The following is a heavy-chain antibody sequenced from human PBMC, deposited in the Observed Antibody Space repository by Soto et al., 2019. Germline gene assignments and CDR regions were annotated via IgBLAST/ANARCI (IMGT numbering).Heavy chain of an antibody. V-gene: IGHV4-61*01. Sequence: PLETLSLTCTVSGGSVNSGNYYWSWIRQAPGKGLEWIGYIYYSGTTNYSPSLMGRVTISIDKSKSQFALNLRSVTAADTAIYYCARALYGDLYNWVDPWGQGTLVTVSS. CDR1: GGSVNSGNYY. CDR3: ARALYGDLYNWVDP. J-gene: IGHJ5*02. D-gene: IGHD4-17*01. CDR2: IYYSGTT.